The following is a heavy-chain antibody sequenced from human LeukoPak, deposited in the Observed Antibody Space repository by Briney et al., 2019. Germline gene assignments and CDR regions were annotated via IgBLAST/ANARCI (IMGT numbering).Heavy chain of an antibody. CDR1: GGSISNYY. Sequence: SETLSLTCTVSGGSISNYYWSWIRQPPGKGLEWIGYIYYSGSTNYNPSLKSRVIISVDTSKNQFSLKLSSVAAADTAVYYCARGLPKLGYCSGGSCYPYFDYWGQGTLVTVSS. CDR2: IYYSGST. V-gene: IGHV4-59*01. D-gene: IGHD2-15*01. J-gene: IGHJ4*02. CDR3: ARGLPKLGYCSGGSCYPYFDY.